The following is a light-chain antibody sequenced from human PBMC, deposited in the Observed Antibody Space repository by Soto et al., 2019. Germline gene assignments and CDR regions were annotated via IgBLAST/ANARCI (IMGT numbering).Light chain of an antibody. J-gene: IGLJ3*02. Sequence: QSVLTQPASVSGSPGQSITISCIGTSSDVGAYDLVSWYQQHPGTAPRLIIYEDLRRPSGIDSRFSGSKSGNTASLTISGLRAEVEGNYHCCSYAGNRIFVFGGGTKLTVL. CDR1: SSDVGAYDL. V-gene: IGLV2-23*01. CDR2: EDL. CDR3: CSYAGNRIFV.